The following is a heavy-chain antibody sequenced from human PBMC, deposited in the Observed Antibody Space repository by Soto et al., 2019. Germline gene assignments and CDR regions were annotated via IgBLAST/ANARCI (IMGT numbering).Heavy chain of an antibody. V-gene: IGHV4-59*12. CDR3: ARYWEGYKFGYPQYYFDY. CDR2: IYYSGST. CDR1: GGSISSYY. J-gene: IGHJ4*02. Sequence: SETLSLTCTASGGSISSYYWSWIRQPPGKGLEWIGYIYYSGSTNYNPSLKSRVTISVDTSKNQFSLKLSSVTAADTAVYYCARYWEGYKFGYPQYYFDYWGQGTLVTVSS. D-gene: IGHD5-18*01.